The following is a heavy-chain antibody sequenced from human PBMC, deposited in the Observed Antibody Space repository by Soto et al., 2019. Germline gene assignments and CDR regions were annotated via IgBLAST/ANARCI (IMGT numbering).Heavy chain of an antibody. V-gene: IGHV4-4*02. CDR1: GGSISSSNW. Sequence: PSETLSLTCAVSGGSISSSNWWSWVRQPPGKGLEWIGEIYHSGSTNYNPSLKSRVTISVDKSKNQFSLKLSSVTAADTAVYYCARESVSSTSWRDFDYWGQGTLVTVSS. CDR2: IYHSGST. CDR3: ARESVSSTSWRDFDY. D-gene: IGHD2-2*01. J-gene: IGHJ4*02.